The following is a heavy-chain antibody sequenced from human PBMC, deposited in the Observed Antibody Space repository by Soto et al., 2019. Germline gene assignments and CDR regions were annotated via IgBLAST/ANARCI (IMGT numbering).Heavy chain of an antibody. J-gene: IGHJ6*03. CDR1: GYTFTSYD. Sequence: QVQLVQSGAEVKKPGASVKVSCKASGYTFTSYDINWVRQATGQGLEWMAWMNPNSGNTGYAQKFQGRVTMTRNTSISTAYMELSSLRSEDTAVYYCSRGRGDSSSWYYYYYYMDVWGKGTTVTVSS. CDR2: MNPNSGNT. CDR3: SRGRGDSSSWYYYYYYMDV. V-gene: IGHV1-8*01. D-gene: IGHD6-13*01.